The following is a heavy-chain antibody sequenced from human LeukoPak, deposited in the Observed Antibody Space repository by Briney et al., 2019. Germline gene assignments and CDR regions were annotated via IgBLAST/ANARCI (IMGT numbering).Heavy chain of an antibody. CDR1: GLTFRNYA. Sequence: PGGSLRLSCAASGLTFRNYAMSWVRQAPGKGLEWVSGISDSGGSTHYADSVKGRFTISRDNSKNTLYLQMNSLRAEDTAVYFCAKARTGIAVVSAIDYRGQGTLVSVSS. D-gene: IGHD2-21*02. J-gene: IGHJ4*02. V-gene: IGHV3-23*01. CDR3: AKARTGIAVVSAIDY. CDR2: ISDSGGST.